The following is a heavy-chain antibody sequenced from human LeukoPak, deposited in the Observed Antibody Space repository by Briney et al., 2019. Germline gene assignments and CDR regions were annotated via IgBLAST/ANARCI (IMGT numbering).Heavy chain of an antibody. D-gene: IGHD3-22*01. J-gene: IGHJ5*02. CDR2: INSDESST. Sequence: GGSLRLSCAASGFTFSNYWMHWFRQAPGKGLVWVSRINSDESSTVYADSGKGRFTISRDNAKNTLHLQMNSLRAEDTAVYYCARGDSRGYYYTSGFDPWGQGTLVTVSS. CDR3: ARGDSRGYYYTSGFDP. CDR1: GFTFSNYW. V-gene: IGHV3-74*01.